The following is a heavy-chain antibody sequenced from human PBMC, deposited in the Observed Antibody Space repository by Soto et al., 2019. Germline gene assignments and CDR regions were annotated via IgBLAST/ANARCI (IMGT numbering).Heavy chain of an antibody. CDR1: GFTFSSYS. CDR3: ARVRIAARYYYYYGMDV. D-gene: IGHD6-6*01. J-gene: IGHJ6*02. V-gene: IGHV3-21*01. Sequence: EVQLVESGGGLVKPGGSLRLSCAASGFTFSSYSMNWVRQAPGKGLEWVSSISSSSSYIYYADSVKGRFTTSRDNAKNSLDLQMNSLRAEDTAVYYCARVRIAARYYYYYGMDVWGQGTTVTVSS. CDR2: ISSSSSYI.